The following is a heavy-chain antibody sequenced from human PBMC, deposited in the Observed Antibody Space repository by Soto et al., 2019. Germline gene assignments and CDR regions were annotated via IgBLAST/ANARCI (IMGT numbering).Heavy chain of an antibody. Sequence: SETLSLTCTVSGGSISSNSYYWGWIRQPPGKGLEWIGSIYYSGNTYYNPSLKSRVTISVDTSKNQFSVNLSSVTAADTAVYYCARQRGGYYDSSSNIYSFDYWGQGTLVT. J-gene: IGHJ4*02. V-gene: IGHV4-39*01. CDR2: IYYSGNT. CDR3: ARQRGGYYDSSSNIYSFDY. CDR1: GGSISSNSYY. D-gene: IGHD3-22*01.